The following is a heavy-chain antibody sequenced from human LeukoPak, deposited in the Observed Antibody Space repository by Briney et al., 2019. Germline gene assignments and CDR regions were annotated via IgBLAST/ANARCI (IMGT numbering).Heavy chain of an antibody. Sequence: GGSLRLSCAGFGFTFSSYATSWVRQAPGKGLEWVSGISGSGESTYYANSVKGRFTISRDTSKNALYLHMNSLRVEDTAVYYCAKVGQNYHILTYYFDYWGQGTLVTVSS. CDR1: GFTFSSYA. V-gene: IGHV3-23*01. CDR2: ISGSGEST. CDR3: AKVGQNYHILTYYFDY. D-gene: IGHD3-9*01. J-gene: IGHJ4*02.